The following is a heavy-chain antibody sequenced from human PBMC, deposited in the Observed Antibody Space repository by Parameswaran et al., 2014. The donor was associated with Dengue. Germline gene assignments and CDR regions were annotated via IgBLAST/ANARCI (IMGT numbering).Heavy chain of an antibody. CDR2: ISHDGANK. J-gene: IGHJ5*02. CDR1: GFTISTYG. CDR3: ARDQAHYCSTNYCFSGWFDP. V-gene: IGHV3-30*12. D-gene: IGHD2-15*01. Sequence: QAGGSLRLSCAASGFTISTYGMHWVRQAPGKGLEWVAVISHDGANKNYVHSVKGRFSISRDNSKNTLYLQMNGLRDEDTAVYYCARDQAHYCSTNYCFSGWFDPWGQGTLVTVSS.